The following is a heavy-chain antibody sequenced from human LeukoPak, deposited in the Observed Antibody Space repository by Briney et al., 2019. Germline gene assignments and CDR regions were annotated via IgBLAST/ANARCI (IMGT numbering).Heavy chain of an antibody. D-gene: IGHD6-13*01. V-gene: IGHV1-2*02. CDR1: GYTFTGYY. CDR2: INPNSGGT. J-gene: IGHJ6*02. CDR3: ARDKSGRQQLVYYYYYGMDV. Sequence: GASVKVSCKASGYTFTGYYMHWVRQAPGQGLEWMGWINPNSGGTNYAQEFQGRVTMTRDTSISTAYMELSRLRSDDTAVYYCARDKSGRQQLVYYYYYGMDVWGQGTTVTVSS.